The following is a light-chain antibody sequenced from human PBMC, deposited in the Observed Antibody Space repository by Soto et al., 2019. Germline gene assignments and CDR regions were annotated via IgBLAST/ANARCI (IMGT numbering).Light chain of an antibody. J-gene: IGKJ2*01. Sequence: EIVMTQSPAPLSVSPGERATLSCRASQSVSSDFAWYRQKPGQAPRLLIYGASNRATGIPARFSGSGSGTDFTLTISSLEPEDFAVYYCQQRSNWPRTFGQGTKVDIK. CDR1: QSVSSD. V-gene: IGKV3-11*01. CDR3: QQRSNWPRT. CDR2: GAS.